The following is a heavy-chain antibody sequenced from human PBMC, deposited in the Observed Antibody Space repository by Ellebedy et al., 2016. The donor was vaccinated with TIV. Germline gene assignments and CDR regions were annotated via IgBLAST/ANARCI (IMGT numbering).Heavy chain of an antibody. CDR1: GFTVGNNF. CDR3: ARKTDTGTSGDY. J-gene: IGHJ4*02. Sequence: PGGSLRLSCAASGFTVGNNFMSWVRQAPGKGLEWVSLIYSGGSTDYADSGKGRFTTSRDSSKNTLYLQMNSLRAEDTAMYYCARKTDTGTSGDYWGQGTPVTVSS. CDR2: IYSGGST. V-gene: IGHV3-53*01. D-gene: IGHD1-1*01.